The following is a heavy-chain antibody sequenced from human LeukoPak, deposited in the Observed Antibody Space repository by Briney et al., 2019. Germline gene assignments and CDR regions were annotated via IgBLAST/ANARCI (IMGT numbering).Heavy chain of an antibody. J-gene: IGHJ4*02. CDR3: TRDVSGVFDY. Sequence: GASVEVSCKASGYTFASDGISWVRQAPGQGLEWMAWISGYNGNTNYAQKFQGRVTMTTDTSTSTAYMELRSLTSDDTAVYYCTRDVSGVFDYWGQGTLVTVSS. CDR2: ISGYNGNT. CDR1: GYTFASDG. V-gene: IGHV1-18*01. D-gene: IGHD6-25*01.